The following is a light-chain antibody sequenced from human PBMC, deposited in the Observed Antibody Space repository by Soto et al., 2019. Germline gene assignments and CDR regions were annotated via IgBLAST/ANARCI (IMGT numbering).Light chain of an antibody. CDR1: SANIGAAYN. V-gene: IGLV1-40*01. Sequence: QSVLTQPPSVAGAPGQRVTIACTGSSANIGAAYNVDWYQQLPGTAPKLLIYGNNNRPSGVPARFSGSKSGTSASLAIAGLQAEDEGDYYYQSYDSSLSGYVFGTGTKVTV. CDR2: GNN. CDR3: QSYDSSLSGYV. J-gene: IGLJ1*01.